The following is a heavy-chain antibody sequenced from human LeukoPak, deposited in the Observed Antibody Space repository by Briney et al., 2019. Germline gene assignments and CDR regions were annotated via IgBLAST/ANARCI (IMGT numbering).Heavy chain of an antibody. D-gene: IGHD4-23*01. J-gene: IGHJ4*02. CDR3: ARRSYGGEDFDY. CDR1: GYIFTSYW. Sequence: GESLKISCKGSGYIFTSYWITWVRQMPGKGLEWMGIMYPGDSDTKYSPSFQGQVTISADKFISTAYLQWSSLKASDTAMYYCARRSYGGEDFDYWGQGTLVTVSS. CDR2: MYPGDSDT. V-gene: IGHV5-51*01.